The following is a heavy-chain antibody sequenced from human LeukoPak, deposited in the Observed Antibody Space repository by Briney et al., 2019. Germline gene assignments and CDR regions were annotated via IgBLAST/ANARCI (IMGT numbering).Heavy chain of an antibody. CDR1: GGSISAYY. CDR2: IYYTGNT. D-gene: IGHD1-26*01. Sequence: SETLSLTCTVSGGSISAYYWSWIRQPPGKGLEWLGFIYYTGNTNYNPSLKSRLTISVDTSKNQISLKVSSVTAADTAVYYCVRSKSGTYSWFDPWGQGTLVTVSS. J-gene: IGHJ5*02. V-gene: IGHV4-59*01. CDR3: VRSKSGTYSWFDP.